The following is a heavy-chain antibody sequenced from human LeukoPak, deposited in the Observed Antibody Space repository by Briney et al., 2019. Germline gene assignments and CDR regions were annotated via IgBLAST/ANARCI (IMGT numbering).Heavy chain of an antibody. CDR2: IYYSGST. D-gene: IGHD2-2*01. Sequence: SETLSLTCTVSGGSISSYYWSWIRQPPGKGLEWIGYIYYSGSTNYNPSLKSRVTISVDTSKNQFPLKLSSVTAADTAVYYCARFHTSIPGWFDPWGQGTLVTVSS. CDR1: GGSISSYY. J-gene: IGHJ5*02. V-gene: IGHV4-59*01. CDR3: ARFHTSIPGWFDP.